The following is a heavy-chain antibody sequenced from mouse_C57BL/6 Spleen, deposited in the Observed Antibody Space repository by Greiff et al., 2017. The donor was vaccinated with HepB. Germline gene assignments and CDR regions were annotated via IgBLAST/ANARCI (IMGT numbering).Heavy chain of an antibody. Sequence: EVQLQESGPGLVKPSQSLSLTCSVTGYSITSGYYWNWIRQFPGNKLEWMGYISYDGSNNYNPSLKNRISITRDTSKNQFFLKLNSVTTEDTATYYCAREGYGVDYWGQGTTLTVSS. D-gene: IGHD3-1*01. V-gene: IGHV3-6*01. CDR3: AREGYGVDY. CDR2: ISYDGSN. CDR1: GYSITSGYY. J-gene: IGHJ2*01.